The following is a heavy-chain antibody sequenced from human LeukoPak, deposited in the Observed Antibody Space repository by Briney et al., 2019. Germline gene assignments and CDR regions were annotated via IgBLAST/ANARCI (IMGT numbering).Heavy chain of an antibody. Sequence: SETLSLTCAVYGGSFSGYYWSWIRQPPGKGLEWIGEINHSGSTNYNPSLKSRVTISVDTPKNQFSLKLGSVTAADTAVYYCARGGGLRYFDWLGQGTLVTVSS. J-gene: IGHJ4*02. V-gene: IGHV4-34*01. CDR3: ARGGGLRYFDW. D-gene: IGHD3-9*01. CDR2: INHSGST. CDR1: GGSFSGYY.